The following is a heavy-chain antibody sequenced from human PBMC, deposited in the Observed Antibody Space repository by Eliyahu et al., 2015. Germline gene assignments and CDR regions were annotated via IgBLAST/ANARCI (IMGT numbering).Heavy chain of an antibody. CDR2: INHSGST. CDR1: GGSFXGYY. J-gene: IGHJ5*02. CDR3: ARRVPAANNWFDP. Sequence: QVQLQQWGAGLLKPSETLSLTCAXYGGSFXGYYXSWIRQPPGKGLEWIGEINHSGSTXYNPSLKSRVTISVDTSKNQFSLKLSSVTAADTAVYYCARRVPAANNWFDPWGQGTLVTVSS. V-gene: IGHV4-34*01. D-gene: IGHD2-2*01.